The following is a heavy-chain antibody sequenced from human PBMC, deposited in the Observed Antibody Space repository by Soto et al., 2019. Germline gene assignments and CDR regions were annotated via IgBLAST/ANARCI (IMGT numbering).Heavy chain of an antibody. V-gene: IGHV3-33*01. CDR2: IWLDGSER. CDR3: ARDASGTTSFLAS. D-gene: IGHD1-1*01. Sequence: GGSLRLSCEASGFMFGTSGMHWVRQAPGKGLQWVSGIWLDGSERYYSDSVKGRFTISRDNSKNTLFLQMNSLRVEDTAVYFCARDASGTTSFLASWGQGTLVTVSS. J-gene: IGHJ5*01. CDR1: GFMFGTSG.